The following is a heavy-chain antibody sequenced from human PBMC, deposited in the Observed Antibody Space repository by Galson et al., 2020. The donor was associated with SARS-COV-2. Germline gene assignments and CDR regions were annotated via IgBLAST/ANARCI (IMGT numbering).Heavy chain of an antibody. CDR2: ISGSGGST. V-gene: IGHV3-23*01. CDR3: AKKSHSGYGCYYGMDV. J-gene: IGHJ6*02. Sequence: GESLKISCAASGFTFSSYAMSWFRQAPGKGLEWVSAISGSGGSTYYADSVKGRFTISRDNSKNTLYLQMNSLRAEDTAVYYCAKKSHSGYGCYYGMDVWGQGTTVTVSS. D-gene: IGHD5-12*01. CDR1: GFTFSSYA.